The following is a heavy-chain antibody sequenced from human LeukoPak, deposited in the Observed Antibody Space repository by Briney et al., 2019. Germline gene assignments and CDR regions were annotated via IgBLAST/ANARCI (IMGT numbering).Heavy chain of an antibody. CDR2: IDPSSDGT. CDR1: GYSFTGYY. CDR3: ARAFSVDV. D-gene: IGHD3-3*02. Sequence: GASVKVSCKASGYSFTGYYIHWVRQAPGQGLEWMGWIDPSSDGTNYAQKLQGRVTMTRDTSISTAYMELSRLRSDDTAVYYCARAFSVDVWGQGTMVTVSS. V-gene: IGHV1-2*02. J-gene: IGHJ3*01.